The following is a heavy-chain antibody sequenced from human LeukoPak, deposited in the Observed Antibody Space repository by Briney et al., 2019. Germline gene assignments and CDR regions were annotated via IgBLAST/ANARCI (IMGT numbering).Heavy chain of an antibody. CDR2: IWYDGSNK. Sequence: QPGGSLRLSCAASGFTFSSYGMHWVRQAPGKGLEWVAVIWYDGSNKYYADSVKGRFTISRDNSKNTLYLQMNSLRAEDTAVYYCAKDQGGETIAAEEQNDYWGQGTLVTVSS. CDR1: GFTFSSYG. J-gene: IGHJ4*02. V-gene: IGHV3-30*02. D-gene: IGHD6-13*01. CDR3: AKDQGGETIAAEEQNDY.